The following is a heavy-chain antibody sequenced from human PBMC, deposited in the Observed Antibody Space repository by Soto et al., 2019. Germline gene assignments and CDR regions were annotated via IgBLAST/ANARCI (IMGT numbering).Heavy chain of an antibody. D-gene: IGHD3-16*01. CDR3: ARTPPMDSGDKYYFDF. J-gene: IGHJ4*02. CDR1: GGTFSTFG. V-gene: IGHV1-69*13. CDR2: IIPYFGTA. Sequence: SVKVSCKASGGTFSTFGISWVRQAPGQGLEWMGGIIPYFGTANYAQKFQDRVTITADESTSTVYMDLRSLRSEDTAIYYCARTPPMDSGDKYYFDFWGQGALVTVSS.